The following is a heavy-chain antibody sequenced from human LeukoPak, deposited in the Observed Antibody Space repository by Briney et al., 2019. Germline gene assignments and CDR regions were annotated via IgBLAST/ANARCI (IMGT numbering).Heavy chain of an antibody. CDR1: GFTFSSYA. J-gene: IGHJ6*03. D-gene: IGHD6-19*01. CDR3: ARALDPDSSGRYGSPYYYYYMDV. Sequence: GSLRLSCAASGFTFSSYAMSWVRQPPGKGLEWIGRIYYNGSTYYNPSLKSRVTISVDTSKNQFSLKLSSVTAADTAVYYCARALDPDSSGRYGSPYYYYYMDVWGKGTTVTVSS. CDR2: IYYNGST. V-gene: IGHV4-39*07.